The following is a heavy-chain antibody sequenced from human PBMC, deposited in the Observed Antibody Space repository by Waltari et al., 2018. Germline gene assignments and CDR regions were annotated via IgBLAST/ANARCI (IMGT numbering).Heavy chain of an antibody. CDR3: AVARGNYDVLTGFPVDS. J-gene: IGHJ5*01. CDR1: GFSLPNYN. Sequence: EERLVQSGGGLVQPGGSLRLSCEASGFSLPNYNMNWVRQAPGKVLECVSYCSETSRTTCYAASVRVRFIISGNNAKNSLSLQMVSLRGEDTAVYYCAVARGNYDVLTGFPVDSWGQGTLVTVSS. V-gene: IGHV3-48*01. D-gene: IGHD3-9*01. CDR2: CSETSRTT.